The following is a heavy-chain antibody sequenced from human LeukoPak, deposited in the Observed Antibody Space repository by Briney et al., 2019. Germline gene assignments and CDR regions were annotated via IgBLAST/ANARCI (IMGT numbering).Heavy chain of an antibody. J-gene: IGHJ4*02. CDR3: AREPYGSSSDRHGRTFDY. CDR1: GYTFTDHY. CDR2: INSNSEGE. D-gene: IGHD6-6*01. V-gene: IGHV1-2*06. Sequence: GASVKVSCRASGYTFTDHYIHWVRQAPGQGLEWMGQINSNSEGEKYAPKFQGRVTVLRDTSINTIYMELTSLTSDDTAVYYCAREPYGSSSDRHGRTFDYWGQGTLVTVYS.